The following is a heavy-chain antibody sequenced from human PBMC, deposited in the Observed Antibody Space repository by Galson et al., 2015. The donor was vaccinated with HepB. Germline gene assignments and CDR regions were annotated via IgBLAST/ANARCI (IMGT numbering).Heavy chain of an antibody. V-gene: IGHV3-30*04. Sequence: SLRLSCAASGFTFNSYAMHWVRQAPGKGLQWVAVITYDGTNKFYARSVKGRFTISRDNSGNTLFLHMNSLRPEDTALYYCDKGGGYSAIRERGGFDSWGQGALVTVSS. J-gene: IGHJ4*02. CDR3: DKGGGYSAIRERGGFDS. CDR1: GFTFNSYA. D-gene: IGHD5-12*01. CDR2: ITYDGTNK.